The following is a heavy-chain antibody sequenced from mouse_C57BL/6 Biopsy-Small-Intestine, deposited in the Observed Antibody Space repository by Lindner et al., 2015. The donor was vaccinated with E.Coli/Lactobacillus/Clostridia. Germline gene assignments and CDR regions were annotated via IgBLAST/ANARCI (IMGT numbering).Heavy chain of an antibody. CDR3: TGGREWYFDV. Sequence: VQLQESGAELVRPGASVKLSCTASGFNIKGDYMHWVKQRPEQGLEWIGWIDPENGDTEYASKFQGKATITADTSSNTAYLQLSSLTSEDTAVYYCTGGREWYFDVWGTGTTVTVSS. J-gene: IGHJ1*03. CDR1: GFNIKGDY. D-gene: IGHD3-3*01. V-gene: IGHV14-4*01. CDR2: IDPENGDT.